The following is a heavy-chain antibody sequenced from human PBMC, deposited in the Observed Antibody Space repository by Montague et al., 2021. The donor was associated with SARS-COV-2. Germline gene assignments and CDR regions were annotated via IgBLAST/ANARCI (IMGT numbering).Heavy chain of an antibody. CDR3: ARDRRGMAMAGRAYYYYYMDV. CDR2: IYYSGST. CDR1: GGSISSYY. D-gene: IGHD6-19*01. Sequence: SETLSLTCTVSGGSISSYYWSWIRQPPGKGLEWIGYIYYSGSTNYNPSLKSRVTIILDTSKQQFSLELTSVTAADTAVYYCARDRRGMAMAGRAYYYYYMDVWGKGTTVTVSS. J-gene: IGHJ6*03. V-gene: IGHV4-59*12.